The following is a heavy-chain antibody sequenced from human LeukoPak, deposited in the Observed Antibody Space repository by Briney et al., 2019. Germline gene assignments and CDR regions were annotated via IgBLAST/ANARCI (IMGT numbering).Heavy chain of an antibody. V-gene: IGHV6-1*01. Sequence: SQTLSLTCAISGDSVSSNSAAWNWIRQSPSRGLEWLGRTYYRSKWYNDYAVSVKSRITINPDTSKNQFSLQLNSVTPEDTAVYYCARDSVDSSSPATGYFDYWGQGTLVTVSS. CDR1: GDSVSSNSAA. J-gene: IGHJ4*02. CDR3: ARDSVDSSSPATGYFDY. D-gene: IGHD6-6*01. CDR2: TYYRSKWYN.